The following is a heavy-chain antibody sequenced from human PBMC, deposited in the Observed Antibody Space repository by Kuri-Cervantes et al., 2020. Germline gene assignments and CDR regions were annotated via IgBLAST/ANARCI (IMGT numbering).Heavy chain of an antibody. D-gene: IGHD3-10*01. V-gene: IGHV3-48*01. J-gene: IGHJ6*02. CDR2: ISSSSSTI. CDR3: AREWRVLLWFGEPRYGMDV. Sequence: GGSLRLSCAASGFTFSSYSMNWVRQAPGKGLGWVSYISSSSSTIYYADSVKGRFTISRDNAKNSLYLQMNSLRAEDTAVYYCAREWRVLLWFGEPRYGMDVWGQGTTVTVSS. CDR1: GFTFSSYS.